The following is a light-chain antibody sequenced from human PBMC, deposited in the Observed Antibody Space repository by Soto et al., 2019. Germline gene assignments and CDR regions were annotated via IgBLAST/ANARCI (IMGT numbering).Light chain of an antibody. CDR3: QQSYSTSTIT. Sequence: DIQMTQSPSSLSASVGDRFTITCRASQSISSYLNWYQQKPGKAPKLLIYAASSLQSGVPSRFSGSGSGTDFTLTISSLQPEDFATYYCQQSYSTSTITFGQGTRLEI. CDR2: AAS. J-gene: IGKJ5*01. CDR1: QSISSY. V-gene: IGKV1-39*01.